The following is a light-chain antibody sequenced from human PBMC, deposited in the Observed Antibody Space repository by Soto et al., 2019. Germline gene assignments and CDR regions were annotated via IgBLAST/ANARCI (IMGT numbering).Light chain of an antibody. CDR2: DVS. V-gene: IGLV2-14*01. J-gene: IGLJ3*02. CDR3: SSYTSSSTLRV. Sequence: QSALTQPASVSGSPGQSITISCTGTSSDVGGYNYVSWYQQHPGKAPKLMIYDVSNRPSGVSNRFSGSKSGNTAYLPISGLQAEDEADYYCSSYTSSSTLRVFGGGTKLTVL. CDR1: SSDVGGYNY.